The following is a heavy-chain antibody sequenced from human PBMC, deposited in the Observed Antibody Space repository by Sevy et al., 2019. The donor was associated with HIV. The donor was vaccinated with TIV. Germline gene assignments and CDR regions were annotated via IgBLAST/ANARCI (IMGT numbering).Heavy chain of an antibody. CDR2: IKQDGSEK. CDR3: ARVRGWSPGDGMDGAFDI. J-gene: IGHJ3*02. Sequence: GGYLRLSCAASGFTFSSYWMSWVRQAPGKGLEWMVNIKQDGSEKYYVDSVKGRFTISRDNAKNSLYLQMNSLRAEDTAVYYCARVRGWSPGDGMDGAFDIWGQGTMVTVSS. CDR1: GFTFSSYW. V-gene: IGHV3-7*03. D-gene: IGHD3-10*01.